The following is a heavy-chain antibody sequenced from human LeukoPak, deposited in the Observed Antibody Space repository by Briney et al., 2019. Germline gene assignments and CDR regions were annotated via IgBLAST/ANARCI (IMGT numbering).Heavy chain of an antibody. J-gene: IGHJ5*01. CDR3: AKGESITSAWFDS. CDR2: ISSDEINE. CDR1: GFSFRSYG. D-gene: IGHD5-24*01. V-gene: IGHV3-30*18. Sequence: GGSLRLSCSASGFSFRSYGMHWVRQAPGKGLEWVAVISSDEINEYYADSVKGRFTISRDNSKNTLYLQINSLRGEDTAVYYCAKGESITSAWFDSWGQGTLVTVSS.